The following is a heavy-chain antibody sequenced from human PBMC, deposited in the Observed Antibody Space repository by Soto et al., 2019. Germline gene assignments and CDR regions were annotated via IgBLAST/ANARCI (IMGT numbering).Heavy chain of an antibody. J-gene: IGHJ4*02. CDR3: ASLLGIKFDY. Sequence: PAETLSLTCTVSGGSISSSSYYWGWLRQPPGMGLEGVGTIYYSGTTNYNPSPTSRVTISVATSQNQFSLKLNSLPAADTAVYYCASLLGIKFDYWGQGALVTVSS. D-gene: IGHD3-10*01. CDR1: GGSISSSSYY. CDR2: IYYSGTT. V-gene: IGHV4-39*01.